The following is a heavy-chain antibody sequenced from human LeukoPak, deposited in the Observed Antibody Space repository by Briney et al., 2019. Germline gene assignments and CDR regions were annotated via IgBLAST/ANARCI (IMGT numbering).Heavy chain of an antibody. CDR1: GGSINGYY. CDR2: IYYSGST. V-gene: IGHV4-59*08. CDR3: ARRHGSGDWFDP. Sequence: SETLSLTCTVSGGSINGYYWSWIRQPPGKGLEWIGYIYYSGSTNYNASLKSRVTISVDTSKNQFSLKLSSVTAADTAVYYCARRHGSGDWFDPWGQGTLVTVSS. D-gene: IGHD3-10*01. J-gene: IGHJ5*02.